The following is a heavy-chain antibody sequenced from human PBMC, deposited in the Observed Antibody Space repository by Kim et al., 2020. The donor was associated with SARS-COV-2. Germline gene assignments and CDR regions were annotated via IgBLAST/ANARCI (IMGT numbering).Heavy chain of an antibody. CDR2: ISGSGNST. Sequence: GGSLRLSCAASGFTFSSYGMSWVRQAPGKGLEWVSIISGSGNSTYYADSVRGRFTISRDNAKKTLYLQMNCLRAEDTAVYYCAKDRIGMIEVVTTHWFDPWGQGTLVTVSS. D-gene: IGHD3-22*01. V-gene: IGHV3-23*01. J-gene: IGHJ5*02. CDR3: AKDRIGMIEVVTTHWFDP. CDR1: GFTFSSYG.